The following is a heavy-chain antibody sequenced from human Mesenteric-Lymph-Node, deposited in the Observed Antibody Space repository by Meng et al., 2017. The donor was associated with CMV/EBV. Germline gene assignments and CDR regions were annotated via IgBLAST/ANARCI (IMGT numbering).Heavy chain of an antibody. Sequence: SGFTVSDHRMDWFRQAPGKGLEWVARIRNKPDEPTTEYAESVTGRFIISRDDSKNSLFLQMNNLKTEDTAVYYCTTGTSLVAVCRVPWGQGTLVTVSS. V-gene: IGHV3-72*01. J-gene: IGHJ5*02. D-gene: IGHD2-8*02. CDR3: TTGTSLVAVCRVP. CDR2: IRNKPDEPTT. CDR1: GFTVSDHR.